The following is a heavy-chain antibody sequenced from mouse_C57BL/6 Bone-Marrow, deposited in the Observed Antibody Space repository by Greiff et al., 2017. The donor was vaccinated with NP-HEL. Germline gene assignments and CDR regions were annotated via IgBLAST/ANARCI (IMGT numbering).Heavy chain of an antibody. D-gene: IGHD1-1*01. Sequence: VKLQESGPELVKPGASVKISCKASGYAFSSSWMNWVKQRPGKGLEWIGRIYPGDGDTNYNGKFKGKATLTADTSSSTAYMQLSSLTSEDSAVYFCALYYTDYWGQGTTLTVSS. V-gene: IGHV1-82*01. J-gene: IGHJ2*01. CDR1: GYAFSSSW. CDR3: ALYYTDY. CDR2: IYPGDGDT.